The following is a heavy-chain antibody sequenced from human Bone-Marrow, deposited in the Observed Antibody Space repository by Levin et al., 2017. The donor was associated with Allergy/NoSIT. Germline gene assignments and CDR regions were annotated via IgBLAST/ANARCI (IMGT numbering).Heavy chain of an antibody. CDR1: GFTFSSSA. V-gene: IGHV3-30*04. Sequence: LSLTCAASGFTFSSSAMHWVRQAPGKGLEWVAVISYDGSNKYYADSVKGRFTISRDNSKNTLYLQMNSLRAEDTAVYYCAVYGDYWEGTPQWGQGTLVTVSS. J-gene: IGHJ4*02. CDR2: ISYDGSNK. D-gene: IGHD4-17*01. CDR3: AVYGDYWEGTPQ.